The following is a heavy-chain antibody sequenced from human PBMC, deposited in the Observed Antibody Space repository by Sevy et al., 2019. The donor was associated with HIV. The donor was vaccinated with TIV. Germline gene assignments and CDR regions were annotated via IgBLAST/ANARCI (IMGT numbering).Heavy chain of an antibody. J-gene: IGHJ4*02. CDR3: GRDREMGNYYDRSGSIDY. V-gene: IGHV3-30*04. CDR1: GFTFSSYP. CDR2: ISYDGSNK. D-gene: IGHD3-22*01. Sequence: GGSLRLSCAASGFTFSSYPMHWVRQAPGKGLEWVAVISYDGSNKYYADSVKGRLTISRDNSKNTLYVQMNSLRAEDTALFYCGRDREMGNYYDRSGSIDYWGQGTLVTVSS.